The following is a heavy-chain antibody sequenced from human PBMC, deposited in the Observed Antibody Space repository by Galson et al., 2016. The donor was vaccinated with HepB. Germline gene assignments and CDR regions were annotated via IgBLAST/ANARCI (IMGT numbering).Heavy chain of an antibody. J-gene: IGHJ4*02. CDR2: IYWSGST. V-gene: IGHV4-59*08. Sequence: SETLSLTCTVSNGSISRHYWSWIRHSPQKRLEWIGYIYWSGSTYYNPSLNSRVAISVDTSKNQFSLKLNSVTAADTAVYYCARHSLGGGNVIDYWGQGTLVTISS. D-gene: IGHD4-23*01. CDR1: NGSISRHY. CDR3: ARHSLGGGNVIDY.